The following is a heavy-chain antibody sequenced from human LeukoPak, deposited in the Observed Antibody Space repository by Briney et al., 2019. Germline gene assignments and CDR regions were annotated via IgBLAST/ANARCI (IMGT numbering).Heavy chain of an antibody. CDR3: ATEMAGYTNPYFFNY. V-gene: IGHV3-23*01. D-gene: IGHD3-16*02. Sequence: GQSRRLSCAVSGFTFSSYAMSWVRQAPGKGLEWVSTTRGSCATTYRAHSVKGRVNISSDNAKNALYLHMSSLRAEDTVVYYCATEMAGYTNPYFFNYWGEGTLVTVSS. CDR1: GFTFSSYA. CDR2: TRGSCATT. J-gene: IGHJ4*02.